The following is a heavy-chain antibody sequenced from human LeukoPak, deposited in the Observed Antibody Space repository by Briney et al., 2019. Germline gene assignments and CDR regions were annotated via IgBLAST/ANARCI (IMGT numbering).Heavy chain of an antibody. CDR2: IYYSGST. V-gene: IGHV4-59*01. CDR1: GGSISSYY. Sequence: SETLSLTCTVSGGSISSYYWSWIRQPPGKGLEWIGYIYYSGSTNYNPSLKSRVTISVDTSKNQFSLKLSSVTDADTAVYYCARGGLFLSAAGNFDYWGQGTLVTVSS. CDR3: ARGGLFLSAAGNFDY. D-gene: IGHD6-13*01. J-gene: IGHJ4*02.